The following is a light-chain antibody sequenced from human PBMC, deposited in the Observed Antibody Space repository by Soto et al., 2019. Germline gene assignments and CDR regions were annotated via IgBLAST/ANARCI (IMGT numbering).Light chain of an antibody. V-gene: IGKV3-20*01. Sequence: EIVLTQSPGTLSLSPGERATLSCRASQSVSSSYLAWYQQKPGQAPRLLIYGASNRATGIPDRFSGSGSGTDFTLTISRLEPEDLAVYYCQQYGNSPQTFGQGTKVEIK. CDR1: QSVSSSY. CDR2: GAS. J-gene: IGKJ1*01. CDR3: QQYGNSPQT.